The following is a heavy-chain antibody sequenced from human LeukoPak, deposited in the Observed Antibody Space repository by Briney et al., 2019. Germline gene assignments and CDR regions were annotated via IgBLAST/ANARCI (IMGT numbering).Heavy chain of an antibody. CDR3: ARERINYYGSGSYYYYYYYMDV. CDR2: INHSGST. J-gene: IGHJ6*03. Sequence: SETLSLTCAVYGGSFSGYYWSWIRQPPGKGLEWIGEINHSGSTNYNPSLKSRVTISVDTSKNQFSLKLSSVTAADTAVYYCARERINYYGSGSYYYYYYYMDVWGKGTTVTISS. V-gene: IGHV4-34*01. D-gene: IGHD3-10*01. CDR1: GGSFSGYY.